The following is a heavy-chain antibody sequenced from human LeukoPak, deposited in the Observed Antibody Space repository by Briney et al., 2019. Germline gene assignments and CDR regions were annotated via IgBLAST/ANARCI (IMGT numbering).Heavy chain of an antibody. J-gene: IGHJ3*02. CDR1: GFTFDDYA. CDR2: ISWNSGSI. Sequence: GRSLRLSCAASGFTFDDYAMHWVRQAPGKGLEWVSGISWNSGSIGYADSVKGRFTISRDNTKNSLYLQMNSLRAEDMAFYYCAEDGSSGWDDAFDIWGQGTMVTVSS. D-gene: IGHD6-19*01. CDR3: AEDGSSGWDDAFDI. V-gene: IGHV3-9*03.